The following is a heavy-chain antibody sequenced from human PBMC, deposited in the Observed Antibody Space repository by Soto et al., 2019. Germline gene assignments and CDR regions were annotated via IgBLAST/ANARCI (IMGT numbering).Heavy chain of an antibody. V-gene: IGHV3-66*01. CDR3: ARDPFQVFGY. Sequence: EVQVVESGGGLVQPGGSQRLSCAASGFTVSNNYMSWVRQAPGKGLEWISVIFSDGSTYFADSVKGRFTISRDNSENTLYLQINSLKAEDTAVYYCARDPFQVFGYWGQGTLVTVSS. J-gene: IGHJ4*02. CDR1: GFTVSNNY. CDR2: IFSDGST.